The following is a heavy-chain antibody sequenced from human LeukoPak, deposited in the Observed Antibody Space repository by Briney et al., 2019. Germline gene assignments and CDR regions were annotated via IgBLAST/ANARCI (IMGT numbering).Heavy chain of an antibody. Sequence: GGSLRLSCAASGFTFSSYWLNWARQAPGKGLEWVASINHNGNVNYYVDSVKGRFTISRDNAKNSLYLQMSNLRAEDTAVYFCARGGGLDVWGQGATVTVSS. D-gene: IGHD3-16*01. J-gene: IGHJ6*02. V-gene: IGHV3-7*03. CDR3: ARGGGLDV. CDR2: INHNGNVN. CDR1: GFTFSSYW.